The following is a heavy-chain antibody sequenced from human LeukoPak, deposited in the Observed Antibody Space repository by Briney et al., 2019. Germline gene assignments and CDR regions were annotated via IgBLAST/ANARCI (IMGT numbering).Heavy chain of an antibody. V-gene: IGHV3-30*03. J-gene: IGHJ4*02. Sequence: GGSLRLSCAASGFSFSDFGMHWVRQAPGKGLEWVAAMSFDGTNKYYADSVKGRFTIFRDNSKNTLYLQMNSLRAEDTAVYYCAREWELLDYWGQGTLVTVSS. CDR1: GFSFSDFG. D-gene: IGHD1-26*01. CDR2: MSFDGTNK. CDR3: AREWELLDY.